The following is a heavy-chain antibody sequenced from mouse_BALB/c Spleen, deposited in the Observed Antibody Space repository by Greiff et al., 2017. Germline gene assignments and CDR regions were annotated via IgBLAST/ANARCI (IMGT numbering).Heavy chain of an antibody. CDR2: IYPGNGDT. CDR1: GYTFTSYN. V-gene: IGHV1-12*01. J-gene: IGHJ4*01. D-gene: IGHD1-1*01. CDR3: ARSGYYGSSYGVMDY. Sequence: QVQLQQPGAELVKPGASVKMSCKASGYTFTSYNMHWVKQTPGQGLEWIGAIYPGNGDTSYNQKFKGKATLTADKSSSTAYMQLSSLTSEDSAVYYCARSGYYGSSYGVMDYWGQGTSVTVSS.